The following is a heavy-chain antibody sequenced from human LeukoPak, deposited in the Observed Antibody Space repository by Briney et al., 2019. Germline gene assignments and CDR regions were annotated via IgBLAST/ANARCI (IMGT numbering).Heavy chain of an antibody. J-gene: IGHJ6*04. CDR1: GFTFSSYG. CDR2: ISYDGSNK. D-gene: IGHD3-10*01. V-gene: IGHV3-30*18. Sequence: GRSLRLSCAASGFTFSSYGMHWVRQAPGKGLEWVAVISYDGSNKYYADSVKGRFTISRDNSKNTLYLQMNSLRAEDTAAYYCAKAKGRAWYYYGMDVWGKGTTVTVSS. CDR3: AKAKGRAWYYYGMDV.